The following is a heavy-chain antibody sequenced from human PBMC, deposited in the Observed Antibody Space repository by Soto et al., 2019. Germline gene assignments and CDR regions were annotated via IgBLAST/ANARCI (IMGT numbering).Heavy chain of an antibody. V-gene: IGHV4-34*01. J-gene: IGHJ6*03. Sequence: SETLSLTCAVYGGSFSGYYWSWIRQPPGEGLEWIGEINHSGSTNYNPSLKSRVTISVDTSKNQFSLKLSSVTAADTAVYYCARATGYYSSYYYYYMDVWGQGTTVTVSS. CDR1: GGSFSGYY. D-gene: IGHD3-9*01. CDR3: ARATGYYSSYYYYYMDV. CDR2: INHSGST.